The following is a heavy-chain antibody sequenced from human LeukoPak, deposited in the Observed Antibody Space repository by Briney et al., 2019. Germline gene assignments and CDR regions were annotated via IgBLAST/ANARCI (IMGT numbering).Heavy chain of an antibody. J-gene: IGHJ4*02. CDR3: ARDRHRYHYDGSGYPPY. V-gene: IGHV3-48*01. Sequence: GGSLRLSCAASGFSFSSYSMIWVRQAPGKGLEWVSYITSSSITIYYADSVKGRFTISRDNAKNSLYLQMNSLRAEDTAVYYCARDRHRYHYDGSGYPPYWGQGTLVTVSS. CDR1: GFSFSSYS. D-gene: IGHD3-22*01. CDR2: ITSSSITI.